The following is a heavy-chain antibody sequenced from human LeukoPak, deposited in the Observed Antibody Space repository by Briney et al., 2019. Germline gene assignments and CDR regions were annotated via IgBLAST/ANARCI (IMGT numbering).Heavy chain of an antibody. CDR2: IYYSGST. CDR1: GGSISSYY. CDR3: AGTYYYGSGSLSWFDP. Sequence: SETLSLTCTVSGGSISSYYWSWIRRPPGKGLEWIGYIYYSGSTNYNPSLKSRVTISVDTSKNQFSLKLSSVTAADTAVYYCAGTYYYGSGSLSWFDPWGQGTLVTVSS. D-gene: IGHD3-10*01. V-gene: IGHV4-59*01. J-gene: IGHJ5*02.